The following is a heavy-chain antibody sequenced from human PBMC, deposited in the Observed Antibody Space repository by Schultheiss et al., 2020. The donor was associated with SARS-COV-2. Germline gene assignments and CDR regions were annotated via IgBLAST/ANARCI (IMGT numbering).Heavy chain of an antibody. CDR1: GYTFTGYY. J-gene: IGHJ6*02. V-gene: IGHV1-2*02. CDR2: INPNSGGT. Sequence: ASVKVSCKASGYTFTGYYMPWVRQAPGQGLEWMGWINPNSGGTNYAQKFQGRVTMTRDTSISTAYMELSRLRSDDTAVYYCASRSSSAGRVYYYYGMDVWGQGTTVTVSS. CDR3: ASRSSSAGRVYYYYGMDV. D-gene: IGHD6-6*01.